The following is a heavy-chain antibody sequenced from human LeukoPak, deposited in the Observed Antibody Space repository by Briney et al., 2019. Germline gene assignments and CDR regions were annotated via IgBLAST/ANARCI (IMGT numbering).Heavy chain of an antibody. D-gene: IGHD6-19*01. CDR1: GYTFTGYY. CDR3: ARDPGRDAAGWLAV. Sequence: ASVKVSCKASGYTFTGYYMHWMRQAPGQGLEWMGWINPNSGGTNYAQKFQGRVTMTRDTSISTAYMELSRLRSDDTAVYYCARDPGRDAAGWLAVWGQGTLVTVSS. V-gene: IGHV1-2*02. CDR2: INPNSGGT. J-gene: IGHJ4*02.